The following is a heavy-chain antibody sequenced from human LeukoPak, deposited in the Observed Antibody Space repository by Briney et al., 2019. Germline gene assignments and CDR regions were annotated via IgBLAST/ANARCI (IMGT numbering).Heavy chain of an antibody. Sequence: SETLSLTCAVYGGSFSGYYWSWIRQPPGKGLEWIGEINHSGSTNYNPSLKSRVTISVDTSKNQFSLKLSSVTAADTAVYYCARGPRKRLTMIVVGAHYYYYMDVWGKGTTVTVSS. CDR1: GGSFSGYY. V-gene: IGHV4-34*01. D-gene: IGHD3-22*01. CDR2: INHSGST. J-gene: IGHJ6*03. CDR3: ARGPRKRLTMIVVGAHYYYYMDV.